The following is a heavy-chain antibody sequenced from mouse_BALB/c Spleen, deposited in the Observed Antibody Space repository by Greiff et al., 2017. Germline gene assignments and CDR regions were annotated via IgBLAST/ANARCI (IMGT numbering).Heavy chain of an antibody. CDR2: IDPETGGT. CDR3: TRRGYDAMDY. V-gene: IGHV1-15*01. J-gene: IGHJ4*01. CDR1: GYTFTDYE. Sequence: VQLQQSGAELVRPGASVTLSCKASGYTFTDYEMHWVKQTPVHGLEWIGAIDPETGGTAYNQKFKGKATLTADESSSTAYMELRSLTSEDSAVYYCTRRGYDAMDYWGQGTSVTVSS.